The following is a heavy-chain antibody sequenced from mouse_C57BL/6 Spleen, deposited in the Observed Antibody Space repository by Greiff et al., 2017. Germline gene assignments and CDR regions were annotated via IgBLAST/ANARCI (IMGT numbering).Heavy chain of an antibody. CDR2: ISSGSSTI. CDR1: GFTFSDYG. Sequence: EVKLVESGGGLVKPGGSLKLSCAASGFTFSDYGMHWVRQAPEKGLEWVAYISSGSSTIYYADTVKGRFTISRDNAKNTLFLQMTSLRSEDTAMYYCARKLITTVVVEDAMDYWGQGTSVTVSS. D-gene: IGHD1-1*01. J-gene: IGHJ4*01. V-gene: IGHV5-17*01. CDR3: ARKLITTVVVEDAMDY.